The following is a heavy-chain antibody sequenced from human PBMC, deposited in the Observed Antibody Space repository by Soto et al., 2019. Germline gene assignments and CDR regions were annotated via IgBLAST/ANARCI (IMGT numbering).Heavy chain of an antibody. CDR3: ARGHYDFWNPYYIRWFDP. V-gene: IGHV1-8*01. CDR1: GYTFTSYD. D-gene: IGHD3-3*01. CDR2: MNPNSGNS. J-gene: IGHJ5*02. Sequence: VQLVQSGAEVKKPGASVKVSCEASGYTFTSYDINWVRQATGQGLEWMGWMNPNSGNSGYAQKLQGRVAMTWDTPKSTACMELSSLSSDDTAVYYCARGHYDFWNPYYIRWFDPWGQGTLVTVSS.